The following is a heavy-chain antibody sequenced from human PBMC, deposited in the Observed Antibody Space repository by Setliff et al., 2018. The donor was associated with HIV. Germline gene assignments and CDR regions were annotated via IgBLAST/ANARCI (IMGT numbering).Heavy chain of an antibody. CDR1: GGTFSSHA. CDR3: ASGPFYGDYHPGLYYFDY. Sequence: SVKVSCKAPGGTFSSHAINWVRQAAGQGLEWMGRFIPMFGSTKYAQKFQGRVTITADESTSTVYMELSSLRSEDTAVYYCASGPFYGDYHPGLYYFDYWGQGTLVTVSS. J-gene: IGHJ4*02. D-gene: IGHD4-17*01. CDR2: FIPMFGST. V-gene: IGHV1-69*13.